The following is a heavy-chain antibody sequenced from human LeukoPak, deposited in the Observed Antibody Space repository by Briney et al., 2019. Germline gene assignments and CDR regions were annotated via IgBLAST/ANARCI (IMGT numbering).Heavy chain of an antibody. Sequence: GALRLSCAASGFTFSSSWMHWVRQVPGKGLEWVSRMNSDGSITNYADSVKGRFTISRDNSKNTLYLQMNSLRAEDTAVYHCAKARYYYDSDETFDYWGQGTLVTVSS. CDR1: GFTFSSSW. J-gene: IGHJ4*02. CDR2: MNSDGSIT. D-gene: IGHD3-22*01. V-gene: IGHV3-74*01. CDR3: AKARYYYDSDETFDY.